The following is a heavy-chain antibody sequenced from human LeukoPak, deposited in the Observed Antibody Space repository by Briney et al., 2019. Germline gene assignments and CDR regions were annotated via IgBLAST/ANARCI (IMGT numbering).Heavy chain of an antibody. Sequence: GGSLRLSCAASGFTVNNNYMSWVRQAPGKGLEWVSFIYSGGNTYYADSVKGRFTISRDNAKNSLYLQVNSLRDEDTAVYYCARGGKAAADIEYYFDYWGQGTLVTVSS. V-gene: IGHV3-53*01. J-gene: IGHJ4*02. D-gene: IGHD6-13*01. CDR1: GFTVNNNY. CDR3: ARGGKAAADIEYYFDY. CDR2: IYSGGNT.